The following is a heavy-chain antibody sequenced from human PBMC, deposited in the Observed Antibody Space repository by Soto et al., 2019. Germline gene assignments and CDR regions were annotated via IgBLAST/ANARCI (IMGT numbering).Heavy chain of an antibody. V-gene: IGHV4-59*01. J-gene: IGHJ6*02. CDR2: VFYTGRA. CDR3: ARDGDVRMTTNPYYYNGRDV. Sequence: QVQLQESGPGLVEASETLSLTCTVSGGALGSYYWSWIRQPPGKGLEWIGYVFYTGRANYNASLKSRVSISLDTSNDQFSLKLSSVTAADTAFYYCARDGDVRMTTNPYYYNGRDVWGPGTTVTVSS. D-gene: IGHD4-4*01. CDR1: GGALGSYY.